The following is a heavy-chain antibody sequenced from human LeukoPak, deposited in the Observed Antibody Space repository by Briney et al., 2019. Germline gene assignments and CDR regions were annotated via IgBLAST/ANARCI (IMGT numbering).Heavy chain of an antibody. CDR3: ARDSAPSYDSSGSDLGY. CDR1: GYTFTSYY. CDR2: INPSGGST. Sequence: ASVKVSCKASGYTFTSYYMHWVRQAPGQGLEWMGIINPSGGSTSYAQEFQGRVTMTRDTSTSTVYMELSSLTSEDTAVYYCARDSAPSYDSSGSDLGYWGQGTLVTVSS. V-gene: IGHV1-46*01. J-gene: IGHJ4*02. D-gene: IGHD3-22*01.